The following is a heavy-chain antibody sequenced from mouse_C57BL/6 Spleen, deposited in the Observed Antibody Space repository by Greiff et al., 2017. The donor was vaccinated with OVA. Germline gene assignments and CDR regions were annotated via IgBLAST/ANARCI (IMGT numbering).Heavy chain of an antibody. CDR2: ISSGGSYT. Sequence: EVQRVESGGDLVKPGGSLKLSCAASGFTFSSYGMSWVRQTPDKRLEWVATISSGGSYTYYQDSVKGRFTISRDNAKNTLYLQMSSLKSEDTAMYYCATSPPLIATVEADYFDYWGQGTTLTVSS. CDR1: GFTFSSYG. CDR3: ATSPPLIATVEADYFDY. J-gene: IGHJ2*01. D-gene: IGHD1-1*01. V-gene: IGHV5-6*01.